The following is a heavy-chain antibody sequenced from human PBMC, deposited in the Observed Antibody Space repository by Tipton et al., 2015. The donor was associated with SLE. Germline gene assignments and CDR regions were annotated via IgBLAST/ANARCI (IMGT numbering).Heavy chain of an antibody. Sequence: TLSLTCTVSGGSISSYYWTWLRQPPGKGLEWIGYVYYSGTTNYNPSLKSRVSISEDASKNQFSLKVTSVTAADTAIYFCARGHPHIVLPIGGGWFDPWGPGNLVIVSS. CDR2: VYYSGTT. CDR1: GGSISSYY. CDR3: ARGHPHIVLPIGGGWFDP. D-gene: IGHD2-21*01. J-gene: IGHJ5*02. V-gene: IGHV4-59*12.